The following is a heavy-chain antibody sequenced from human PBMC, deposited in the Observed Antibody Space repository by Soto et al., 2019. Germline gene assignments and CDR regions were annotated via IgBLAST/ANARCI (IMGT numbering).Heavy chain of an antibody. CDR3: AKDKGLLFACNFDS. Sequence: QVQLVESGGGVVQPRRSLRLSCAASGFIFTSYIVHWDRQAPGKGLGWVASVSYDGSKKHYADSVKGRFSISRDNSKNTVYLQTNSLRTEDPAVYFCAKDKGLLFACNFDSWGQGTLVTVSS. CDR2: VSYDGSKK. V-gene: IGHV3-30-3*02. D-gene: IGHD3-10*01. J-gene: IGHJ4*02. CDR1: GFIFTSYI.